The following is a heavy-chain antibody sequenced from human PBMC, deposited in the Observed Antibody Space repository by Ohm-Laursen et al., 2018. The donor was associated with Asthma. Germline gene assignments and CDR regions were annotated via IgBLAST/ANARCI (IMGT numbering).Heavy chain of an antibody. J-gene: IGHJ3*02. D-gene: IGHD2-15*01. Sequence: GSLRLSCTASGFTVSGYYMSWVRQAPGKGLEWVSLIYSAATTSYADSMKGRFTISRDNSKNTLYFQMNSLRVEDTAVYYCARGLLSGSLLPYAFDIWGQGTMVTVSS. CDR3: ARGLLSGSLLPYAFDI. CDR1: GFTVSGYY. V-gene: IGHV3-53*01. CDR2: IYSAATT.